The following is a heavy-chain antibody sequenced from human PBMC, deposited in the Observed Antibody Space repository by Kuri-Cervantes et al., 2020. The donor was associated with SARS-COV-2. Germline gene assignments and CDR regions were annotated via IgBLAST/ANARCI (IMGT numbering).Heavy chain of an antibody. J-gene: IGHJ4*02. CDR3: AKVETASLDY. D-gene: IGHD3-3*01. V-gene: IGHV3-30*02. CDR1: GFIFSDYG. Sequence: GGSLRLSCAASGFIFSDYGMHWVRQAPGEGLEWVGFVRRDGSNYYYADSVKGRFTISRDNSKNSLYLEMNSLRPEDTAVYYCAKVETASLDYWGQGTLVTVSS. CDR2: VRRDGSNY.